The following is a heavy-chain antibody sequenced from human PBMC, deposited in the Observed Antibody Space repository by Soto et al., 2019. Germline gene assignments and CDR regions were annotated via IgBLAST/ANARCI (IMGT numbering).Heavy chain of an antibody. J-gene: IGHJ4*02. CDR1: GYTFTGYY. D-gene: IGHD4-17*01. CDR3: ARDLIGLRYGDKLFDY. Sequence: ASVKVSCKASGYTFTGYYMHWVRQAPGQGLEWMGWINPNSGGTNYAQKFQGWVTMTRDTSISTAYMELSSLRSEDTAVYYCARDLIGLRYGDKLFDYWGQGTLVTVSS. CDR2: INPNSGGT. V-gene: IGHV1-2*04.